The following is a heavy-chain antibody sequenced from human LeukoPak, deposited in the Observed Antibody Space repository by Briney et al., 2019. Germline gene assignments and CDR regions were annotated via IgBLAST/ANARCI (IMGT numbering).Heavy chain of an antibody. CDR1: GYFISSTYY. D-gene: IGHD1-1*01. V-gene: IGHV4-38-2*02. CDR3: ARVNAPVATFDY. Sequence: PSETMSLTCTVAGYFISSTYYGAWIRQPPGKGLECISAISHSGHTFYTPSLESRLTISLDTSKKHFSLRLSSVTAADTAVYYCARVNAPVATFDYWGLGTLVAVSS. CDR2: ISHSGHT. J-gene: IGHJ4*02.